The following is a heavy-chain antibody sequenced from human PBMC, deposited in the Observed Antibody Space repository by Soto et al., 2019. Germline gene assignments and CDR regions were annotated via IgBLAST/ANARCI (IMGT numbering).Heavy chain of an antibody. CDR3: ARTTYGQSYYYYYYMDV. CDR2: IYHSGST. D-gene: IGHD1-1*01. Sequence: SETLSLTCAVSSGSISSSNWWSWVRQPPGKGLEWIGEIYHSGSTNYNPSLKSRVTISVDKSKNQFSLKLSSVTAADTAVYYCARTTYGQSYYYYYYMDVWGKGTTVTVSS. J-gene: IGHJ6*03. CDR1: SGSISSSNW. V-gene: IGHV4-4*02.